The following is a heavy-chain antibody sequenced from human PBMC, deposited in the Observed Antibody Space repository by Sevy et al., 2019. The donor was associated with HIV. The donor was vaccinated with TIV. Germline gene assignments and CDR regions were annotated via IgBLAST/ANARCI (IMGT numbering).Heavy chain of an antibody. CDR2: INPNSGGT. J-gene: IGHJ4*02. V-gene: IGHV1-2*02. CDR3: ARADLRPPQNFDY. Sequence: ASVKVSCKASGYTFTGYYMHWVRQAPGQGLEWMGWINPNSGGTNYAQKFQGRVTMTRDTSISTAYMELSRLRSDDTDVYYCARADLRPPQNFDYWGQGTLVTVSS. CDR1: GYTFTGYY.